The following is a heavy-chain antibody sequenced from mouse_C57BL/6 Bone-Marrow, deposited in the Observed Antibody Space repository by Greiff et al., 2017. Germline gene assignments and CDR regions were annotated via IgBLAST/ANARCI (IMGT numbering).Heavy chain of an antibody. V-gene: IGHV1-15*01. CDR1: GYTFTDYE. CDR3: ARGDTVFATRYFGG. CDR2: IDPETGGT. D-gene: IGHD3-3*01. Sequence: QVQLQQSGAELVRPGASVTLSCKASGYTFTDYEMHWVKQTPVHGLEWIGAIDPETGGTAYNQKFKGKAILTADKSSSTAYMELRSLTSEDSAVYYCARGDTVFATRYFGGWGTGATVTVSS. J-gene: IGHJ1*03.